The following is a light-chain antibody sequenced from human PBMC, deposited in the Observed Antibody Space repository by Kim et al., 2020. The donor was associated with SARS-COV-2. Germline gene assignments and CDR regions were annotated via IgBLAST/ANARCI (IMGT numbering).Light chain of an antibody. CDR2: KTS. CDR1: QTINNW. V-gene: IGKV1-5*03. J-gene: IGKJ2*01. CDR3: QHSYSSSPYT. Sequence: DIQMTQSPSTLSASVGDRVTITCRASQTINNWLAWYQQKPGKAPKLLIYKTSSLESGVPSRFSGSRSGTEFTLTISNLQPDDFATYYCQHSYSSSPYTFGQGTNWRS.